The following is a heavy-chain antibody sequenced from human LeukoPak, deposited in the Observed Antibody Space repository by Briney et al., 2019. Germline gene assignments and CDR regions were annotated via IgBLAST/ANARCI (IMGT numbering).Heavy chain of an antibody. V-gene: IGHV3-7*01. CDR3: ARDSPDSDFDY. CDR2: IKQDGSEK. CDR1: GFTFSNYW. Sequence: GGSLRLSCAASGFTFSNYWMSWVRQAPGKGLEWVANIKQDGSEKYYVDSVKGRFTISRDNAKSSLYLQMNSLRAEDTAVYYCARDSPDSDFDYWGQGTLVTVSS. J-gene: IGHJ4*02.